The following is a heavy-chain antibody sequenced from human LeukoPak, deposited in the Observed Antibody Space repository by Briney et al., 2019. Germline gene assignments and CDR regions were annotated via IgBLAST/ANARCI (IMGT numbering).Heavy chain of an antibody. V-gene: IGHV3-48*03. CDR1: GFTFGSYE. CDR3: SKSLRGRYYESSGIARYAFDI. CDR2: ISCSCSSI. J-gene: IGHJ3*02. Sequence: PGGSLRLSCAASGFTFGSYEMNWVRQAPGKGLEGVSYISCSCSSICYADSVKGRFTISRDNAKNSLYLQMNRLRAEDTAVYYCSKSLRGRYYESSGIARYAFDIWGQGTMVTVSS. D-gene: IGHD3-22*01.